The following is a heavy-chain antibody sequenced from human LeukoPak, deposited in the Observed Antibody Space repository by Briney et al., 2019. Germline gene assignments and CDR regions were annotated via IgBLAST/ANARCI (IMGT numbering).Heavy chain of an antibody. CDR2: IYYSGST. Sequence: SETLSLTCAVSGGSISSGDYYWSWLRQPPGKGLEWIGYIYYSGSTYYNPSLKSRLTISVDTSKNQFSLKVSSVTAADTAVYYCAREVLDDYVWGSYRPTAAFDIWGQGTMVTVSS. CDR3: AREVLDDYVWGSYRPTAAFDI. V-gene: IGHV4-30-4*01. D-gene: IGHD3-16*02. J-gene: IGHJ3*02. CDR1: GGSISSGDYY.